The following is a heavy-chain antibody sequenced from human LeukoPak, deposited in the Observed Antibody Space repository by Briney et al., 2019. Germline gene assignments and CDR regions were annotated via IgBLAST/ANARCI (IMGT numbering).Heavy chain of an antibody. J-gene: IGHJ4*02. Sequence: SETLSLTCTVPGGSISSYYWSWIRQPPGKGLEWIGYIYYSGSTNYNPSLKSRVTISVDTSKNQFSLKLSSVTAADTAVYYCARGRRYFDYWGQGTLVTVSS. V-gene: IGHV4-59*08. CDR1: GGSISSYY. CDR3: ARGRRYFDY. D-gene: IGHD1-26*01. CDR2: IYYSGST.